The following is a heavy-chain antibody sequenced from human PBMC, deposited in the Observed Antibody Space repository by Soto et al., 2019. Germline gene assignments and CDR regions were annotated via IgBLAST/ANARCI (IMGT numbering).Heavy chain of an antibody. D-gene: IGHD2-2*01. V-gene: IGHV3-30*18. CDR1: GFTFSSYG. CDR2: ISYDGSNK. Sequence: VQLVESGGGVVQPGRSLRLSCAASGFTFSSYGMHWVRQAPGKGLEWVAVISYDGSNKYYADSVKGRFTISRDNSKNTLYLQMNSLRAEDTAVYYCAKGTVVVPAALMTFDYWGQGTLVTVSS. CDR3: AKGTVVVPAALMTFDY. J-gene: IGHJ4*02.